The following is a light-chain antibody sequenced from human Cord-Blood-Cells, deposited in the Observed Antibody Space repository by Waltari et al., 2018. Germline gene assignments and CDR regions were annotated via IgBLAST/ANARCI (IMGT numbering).Light chain of an antibody. Sequence: QSALTQPASVSGSPGQSIPISCTGTSSDVGGYNLFSWYQQHPGKAPKLMIYEVSKRPSGVSNRFSGSKSGNTASLTISGLQAEDEADYYCCSYAGSSTYVFGTGTKVTVL. V-gene: IGLV2-23*02. CDR1: SSDVGGYNL. J-gene: IGLJ1*01. CDR3: CSYAGSSTYV. CDR2: EVS.